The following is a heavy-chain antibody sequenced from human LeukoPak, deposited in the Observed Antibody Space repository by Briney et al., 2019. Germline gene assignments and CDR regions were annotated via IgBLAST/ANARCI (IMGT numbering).Heavy chain of an antibody. CDR1: GYTFTSYY. V-gene: IGHV1-46*01. D-gene: IGHD3-16*01. CDR2: INPSGGST. J-gene: IGHJ5*02. Sequence: ASVKVSCKASGYTFTSYYMHWVRQAPGQGLEWMGIINPSGGSTSYAQKFQGRVTMTRDMSTSTAYMELSSLRSEDTAVYYCAREAFGAANWFDPWGQGTLVTVSS. CDR3: AREAFGAANWFDP.